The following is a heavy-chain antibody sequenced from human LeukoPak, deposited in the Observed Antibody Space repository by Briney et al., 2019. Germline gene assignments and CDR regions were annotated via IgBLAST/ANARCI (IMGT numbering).Heavy chain of an antibody. CDR2: IHTSGSV. Sequence: PSEXLSLTCTVSGGSISTYYWSWVRQPAGKGLEWIGRIHTSGSVDYNASLTRRGTMSVETAKKQCSLTLSSVPAADTAMYYCAREGSMTARPFVSIDYWGQGTLVTVSS. V-gene: IGHV4-4*07. D-gene: IGHD6-6*01. J-gene: IGHJ4*02. CDR3: AREGSMTARPFVSIDY. CDR1: GGSISTYY.